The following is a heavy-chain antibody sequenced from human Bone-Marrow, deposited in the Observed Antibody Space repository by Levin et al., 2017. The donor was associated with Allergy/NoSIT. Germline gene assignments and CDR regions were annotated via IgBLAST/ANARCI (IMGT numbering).Heavy chain of an antibody. CDR3: ARYNYDYNALDT. Sequence: GGSLRLSCAASGFTFRTHDMHWVRQGTGKGLEWVSTIGTAGDTYYPDSVRGRFTISRENAKNALYLQMNGLSAGDTALYYCARYNYDYNALDTWGQGTMVTVSS. D-gene: IGHD5-18*01. CDR1: GFTFRTHD. CDR2: IGTAGDT. J-gene: IGHJ3*02. V-gene: IGHV3-13*01.